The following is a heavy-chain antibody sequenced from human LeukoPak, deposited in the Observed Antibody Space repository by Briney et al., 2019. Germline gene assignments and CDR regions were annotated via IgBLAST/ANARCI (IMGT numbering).Heavy chain of an antibody. Sequence: PSETLSLACTVSGGSISSYYWSWIRQPPGKGLEWIGYIYYSGSTNYNPPLKSRVTISVDTSKNQFSLKLSSVTAADTAVYYCASERRDSSGYYYWGQGTLVTVSS. CDR1: GGSISSYY. V-gene: IGHV4-59*01. CDR3: ASERRDSSGYYY. CDR2: IYYSGST. D-gene: IGHD3-22*01. J-gene: IGHJ4*02.